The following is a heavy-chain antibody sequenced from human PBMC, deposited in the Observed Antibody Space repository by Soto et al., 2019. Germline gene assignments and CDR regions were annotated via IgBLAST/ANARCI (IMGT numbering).Heavy chain of an antibody. Sequence: GGSMRLSCAASGFTFSLYSMIWVRQAPGKGLEWVASITSSSSYIYYEDSLKGRFTISRDNAKNSLFLQLDSLRAEDTAVYFCVRARSTDSRPDYWGQGTLVTVSS. D-gene: IGHD3-22*01. CDR3: VRARSTDSRPDY. J-gene: IGHJ4*02. CDR2: ITSSSSYI. V-gene: IGHV3-21*01. CDR1: GFTFSLYS.